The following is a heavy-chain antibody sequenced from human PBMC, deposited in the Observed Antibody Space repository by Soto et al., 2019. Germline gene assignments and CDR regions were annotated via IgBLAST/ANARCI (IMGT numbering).Heavy chain of an antibody. CDR1: GGSITSYH. CDR2: TAYTGNT. D-gene: IGHD6-13*01. J-gene: IGHJ5*02. CDR3: ARPELMAGMAGPNPIYNWFDP. Sequence: SETLSLTCVVSGGSITSYHWSWIRQFPGKGLEWIAYTAYTGNTNYNPSLKSRVTISMDTSKNQVSLKLTSVTAADTAVYYCARPELMAGMAGPNPIYNWFDPWGQGALVTVSS. V-gene: IGHV4-59*01.